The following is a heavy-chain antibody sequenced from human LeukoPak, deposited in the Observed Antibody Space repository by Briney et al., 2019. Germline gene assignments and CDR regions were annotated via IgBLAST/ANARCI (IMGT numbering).Heavy chain of an antibody. V-gene: IGHV4-39*01. CDR1: GGSISSSSYY. CDR3: ARYSSSSLIDY. Sequence: SETLSLTCTVSGGSISSSSYYWGWIRQPPGKGLEWIGSIYYSGSTYYNPSLKSRVTISVDTPKNQFSLKLSSVTAADTAVYYCARYSSSSLIDYWGQGTLVTVSS. CDR2: IYYSGST. J-gene: IGHJ4*02. D-gene: IGHD6-6*01.